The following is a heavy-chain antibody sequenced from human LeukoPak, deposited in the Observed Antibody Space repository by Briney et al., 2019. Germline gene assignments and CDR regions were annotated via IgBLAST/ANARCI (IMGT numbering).Heavy chain of an antibody. V-gene: IGHV3-7*01. CDR2: IKQDGSEK. CDR3: ARVSVTVIPIFDY. Sequence: GGSLRLSCTVSGFTVSINSMSWVRQAPGKGLEWVANIKQDGSEKYYVDSVEGRFTISRDNAKNSLYLQMNSLRAEDTAVYYCARVSVTVIPIFDYWGQGALVTVSS. D-gene: IGHD4-17*01. J-gene: IGHJ4*02. CDR1: GFTVSINS.